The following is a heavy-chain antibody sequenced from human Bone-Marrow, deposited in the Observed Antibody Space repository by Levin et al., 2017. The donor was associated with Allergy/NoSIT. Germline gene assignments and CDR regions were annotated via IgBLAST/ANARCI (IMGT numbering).Heavy chain of an antibody. Sequence: GGSLRLSCTASGFTFDDYAMHWVRQVPGRGLEWLSGITWNSDNIGYADSVKGRITISRDNAKNSLYLQMNSLTPEDTAFYYCAGLGAGLDYWGQGILVTVSS. J-gene: IGHJ4*02. D-gene: IGHD1-26*01. V-gene: IGHV3-9*01. CDR1: GFTFDDYA. CDR2: ITWNSDNI. CDR3: AGLGAGLDY.